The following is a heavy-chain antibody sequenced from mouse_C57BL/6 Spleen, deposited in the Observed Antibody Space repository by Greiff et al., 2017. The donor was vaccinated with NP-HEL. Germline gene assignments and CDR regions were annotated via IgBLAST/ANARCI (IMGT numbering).Heavy chain of an antibody. Sequence: EVKLVESGGGLVQPGGSLKLSCAASGFTFSDYYMYWVRQTPEKRLEWVAYISNGGGSTYYPDTVKGRFTISRDNAKNTLYLQMSRLKSEDTAMYYCARGGYMGIDYWGQGTTLTVSS. CDR2: ISNGGGST. CDR1: GFTFSDYY. J-gene: IGHJ2*01. V-gene: IGHV5-12*01. D-gene: IGHD1-1*02. CDR3: ARGGYMGIDY.